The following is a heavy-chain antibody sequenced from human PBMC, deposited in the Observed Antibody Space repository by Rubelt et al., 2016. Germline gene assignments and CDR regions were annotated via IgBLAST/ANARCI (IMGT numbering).Heavy chain of an antibody. V-gene: IGHV4-59*01. CDR1: GASISSYY. D-gene: IGHD5-24*01. CDR2: MSYTGST. Sequence: QVQLQESGPGLVKPSETLSLTCTVSGASISSYYWSWIRQPPGKGLEWIGNMSYTGSTNYNPSLNCRVSRAVDTSKNQVSLKLSSVTAADTAVYYCAREMATGHFDRWGQGTPVTVSS. CDR3: AREMATGHFDR. J-gene: IGHJ4*02.